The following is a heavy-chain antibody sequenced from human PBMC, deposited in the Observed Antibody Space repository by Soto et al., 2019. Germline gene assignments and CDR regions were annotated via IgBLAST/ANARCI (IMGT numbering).Heavy chain of an antibody. CDR3: ARDPYGQQLAFDY. CDR1: GFTFSSYG. D-gene: IGHD6-13*01. V-gene: IGHV3-33*08. J-gene: IGHJ4*02. Sequence: GGSLRLSCAASGFTFSSYGMHWVRQAPGKGLEWVAVIWYDGSNKYYADSVKGRFTISRDNSKNTLYLQMNSLRAEDTAVYYCARDPYGQQLAFDYWGQGTLVTVSS. CDR2: IWYDGSNK.